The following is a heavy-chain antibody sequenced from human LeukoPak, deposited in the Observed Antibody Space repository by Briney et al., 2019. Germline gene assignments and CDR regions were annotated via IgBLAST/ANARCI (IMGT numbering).Heavy chain of an antibody. V-gene: IGHV1-2*06. J-gene: IGHJ4*02. CDR2: INPNSGGT. D-gene: IGHD3-10*01. CDR3: ARGGGELLWFGELFPFDY. Sequence: GASVKVSCKXSGYTFTGYYMHWVRQAPGQGLEWMGRINPNSGGTNYSQKFQGRVTMTRDTSISTAYMELSRLRSDDTAVYYWARGGGELLWFGELFPFDYWGQGTLVTVSS. CDR1: GYTFTGYY.